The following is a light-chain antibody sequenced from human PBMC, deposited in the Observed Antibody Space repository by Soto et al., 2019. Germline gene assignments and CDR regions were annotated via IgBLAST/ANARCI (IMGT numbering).Light chain of an antibody. CDR3: ASFRSGTILV. J-gene: IGLJ1*01. Sequence: QSVLTQPASVSGSPGQSVTISCTGPRSDIGDSNFISWYQHSPGKAPRLLIYQVNNRPSGVSGRFSGSKAGNTASLTISGLLDDDEADYFGASFRSGTILVFGSGTKVTVL. V-gene: IGLV2-14*01. CDR1: RSDIGDSNF. CDR2: QVN.